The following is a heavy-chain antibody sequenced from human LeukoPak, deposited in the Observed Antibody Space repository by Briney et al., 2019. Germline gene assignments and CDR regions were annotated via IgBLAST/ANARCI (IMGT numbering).Heavy chain of an antibody. CDR2: INPNSGGT. CDR3: ARSQRRAYYYDSSGYYSAFDY. D-gene: IGHD3-22*01. CDR1: GYTFTSYY. Sequence: ASVKVSCKASGYTFTSYYMHWVRQAPGQGLEWMGWINPNSGGTNYAQKFQGRVTMTRDTSISTAYMELSRLRSDDTAVYYCARSQRRAYYYDSSGYYSAFDYWGQGTLVTVSS. J-gene: IGHJ4*02. V-gene: IGHV1-2*02.